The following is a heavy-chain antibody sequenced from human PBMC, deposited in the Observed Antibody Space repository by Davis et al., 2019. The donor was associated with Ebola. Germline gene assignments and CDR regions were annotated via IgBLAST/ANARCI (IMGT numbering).Heavy chain of an antibody. V-gene: IGHV4-34*01. CDR3: ARGGYSYGFGY. CDR2: INHSGST. CDR1: GGSFSGYY. Sequence: SETLSLTCAVYGGSFSGYYWSWIRQPPGKGLEWIGEINHSGSTNYNPSLKSRVTISVDTSKNQFSLKLSSVTAADTAVYYCARGGYSYGFGYWGQGTLVTVSS. D-gene: IGHD5-18*01. J-gene: IGHJ4*02.